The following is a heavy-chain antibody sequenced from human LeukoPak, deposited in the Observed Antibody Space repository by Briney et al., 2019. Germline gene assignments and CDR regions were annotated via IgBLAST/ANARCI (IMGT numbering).Heavy chain of an antibody. Sequence: ASVKVSCKASGYTFTSYGINWVRQATGQGLEWMGWMNPNSGNTGYAQKFQGRVTITRNTSISTAYMELSSLRSEDTAVYYCARGRDRPPAIGYYYYMDVWGKGTTVTVSS. D-gene: IGHD3-10*01. CDR2: MNPNSGNT. CDR3: ARGRDRPPAIGYYYYMDV. V-gene: IGHV1-8*03. CDR1: GYTFTSYG. J-gene: IGHJ6*03.